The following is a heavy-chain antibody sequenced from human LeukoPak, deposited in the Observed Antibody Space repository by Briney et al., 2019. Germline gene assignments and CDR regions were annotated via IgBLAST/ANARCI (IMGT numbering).Heavy chain of an antibody. CDR3: ARAGVVPAAINAFDI. CDR1: GHSIINSYY. Sequence: SETLSLTCTVSGHSIINSYYWGWIRQPPGKGLEWIGEINHSGSTNYNPSLKSRVTISVDTSKNQFSLKLSSVTAADTAVYYCARAGVVPAAINAFDIWGQGTMVTVSS. CDR2: INHSGST. D-gene: IGHD2-2*02. J-gene: IGHJ3*02. V-gene: IGHV4-38-2*02.